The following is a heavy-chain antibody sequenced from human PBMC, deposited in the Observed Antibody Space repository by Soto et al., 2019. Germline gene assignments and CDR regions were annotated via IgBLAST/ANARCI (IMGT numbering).Heavy chain of an antibody. CDR2: IDPSDSYT. CDR3: ATYCSGGSCYLDYYYSGMDV. D-gene: IGHD2-15*01. V-gene: IGHV5-10-1*01. J-gene: IGHJ6*01. Sequence: GEALKISCKGSGYTFTSYWISWVRQMPGKGLEWMGRIDPSDSYTNFSPSFQGHVTISVDESTNTAYLQWSSLKATDTAMYYCATYCSGGSCYLDYYYSGMDVWGQGTMVTVS. CDR1: GYTFTSYW.